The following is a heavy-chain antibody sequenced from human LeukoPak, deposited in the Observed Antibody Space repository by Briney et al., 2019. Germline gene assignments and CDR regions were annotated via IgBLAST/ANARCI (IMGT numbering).Heavy chain of an antibody. CDR1: GFIFSSSY. CDR2: IYSSGST. CDR3: ARRTGAAPGEFFLH. J-gene: IGHJ1*01. D-gene: IGHD6-19*01. V-gene: IGHV3-53*01. Sequence: PGGSLRLSCAGSGFIFSSSYTSWVRQAPGKGLEWVSAIYSSGSTDYADSVRGRFTIARDTSKNMVYLQMNSLTAEDTAIYYCARRTGAAPGEFFLHWGQGTLVTVSS.